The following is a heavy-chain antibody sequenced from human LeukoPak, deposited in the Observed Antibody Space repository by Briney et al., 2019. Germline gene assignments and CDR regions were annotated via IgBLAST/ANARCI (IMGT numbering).Heavy chain of an antibody. J-gene: IGHJ4*02. V-gene: IGHV1-46*01. Sequence: ASVKVSCKASGYTFARYYIHWVRQAPGQGLEWMGIINPSGGSTRYAQKFQGRVTMTRDTSTSTVYMELSSLRSDDTAVYYCARDFMVRGVTTPDYWGQGTLVTVSS. D-gene: IGHD3-10*01. CDR1: GYTFARYY. CDR3: ARDFMVRGVTTPDY. CDR2: INPSGGST.